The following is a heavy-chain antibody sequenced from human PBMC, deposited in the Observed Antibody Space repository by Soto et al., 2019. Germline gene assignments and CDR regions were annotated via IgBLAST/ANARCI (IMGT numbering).Heavy chain of an antibody. J-gene: IGHJ5*02. V-gene: IGHV1-3*01. CDR2: IDGDNGDT. CDR3: ARGAGKEESTGFYRWFDP. CDR1: GYSFTSYA. Sequence: ASVKVSCKASGYSFTSYAMQWVRLAPGQRLEWMGWIDGDNGDTKYSGSLQGRVAITRDTSASTAYMELTSLTSEDTAIYFCARGAGKEESTGFYRWFDPWGQGTPVPVSP. D-gene: IGHD6-19*01.